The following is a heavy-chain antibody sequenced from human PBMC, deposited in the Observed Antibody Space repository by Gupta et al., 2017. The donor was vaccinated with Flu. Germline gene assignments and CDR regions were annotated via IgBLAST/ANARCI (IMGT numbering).Heavy chain of an antibody. D-gene: IGHD6-13*01. J-gene: IGHJ5*02. CDR2: IYYSGST. V-gene: IGHV4-31*03. CDR3: ARNKGIAAAGALNWFDP. CDR1: GGSISRGGYY. Sequence: QVQLQESGPGLVKPSQTLSLTCTVSGGSISRGGYYWSWIRQHPGKGLEWIGYIYYSGSTYYNPSLKSRVTISVDTSKNQFSLKLSSVTAADTAVYYCARNKGIAAAGALNWFDPWGQGTLVTVSS.